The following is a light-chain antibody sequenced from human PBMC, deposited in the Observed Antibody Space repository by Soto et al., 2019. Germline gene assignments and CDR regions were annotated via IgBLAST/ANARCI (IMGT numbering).Light chain of an antibody. J-gene: IGKJ2*01. V-gene: IGKV3-20*01. CDR3: QQYVISPYI. CDR1: QSVSSSY. CDR2: GVS. Sequence: EIVLTQSPGTLSLSPGERATLSCTASQSVSSSYLAWYQQKPGQAPRLLIHGVSTRATGIPDRFSGSGSGTDFTLTISRLEPEDFAVYYCQQYVISPYIFGQGTKLEIK.